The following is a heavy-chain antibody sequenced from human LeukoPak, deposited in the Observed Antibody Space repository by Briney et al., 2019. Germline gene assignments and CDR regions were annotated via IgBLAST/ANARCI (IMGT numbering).Heavy chain of an antibody. Sequence: ASVKVSCNASGYTFTGYYMHWVRQAPGQGLEWMGRINPNSGGTNYAQKFQGRVTMTRDTSISTAYMELSRLRSDDTAVYYCARGENLEWLLSIDYWGQGTLVTVSS. CDR2: INPNSGGT. D-gene: IGHD3-3*01. CDR3: ARGENLEWLLSIDY. J-gene: IGHJ4*02. V-gene: IGHV1-2*06. CDR1: GYTFTGYY.